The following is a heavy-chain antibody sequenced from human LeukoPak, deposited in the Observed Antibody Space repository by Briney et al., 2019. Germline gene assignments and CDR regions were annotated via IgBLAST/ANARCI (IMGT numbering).Heavy chain of an antibody. CDR2: ISYDGSNK. CDR3: ARVPHTTPYFDY. Sequence: GGSLRLSCAASGFTFSSYAMHWVRQAPGKGLEWVAVISYDGSNKYYADSVKGRFTISRDNAKNSLYLQMNSLRAEDTAVYYCARVPHTTPYFDYWGQGTLVTVSS. V-gene: IGHV3-30-3*01. J-gene: IGHJ4*02. D-gene: IGHD1-1*01. CDR1: GFTFSSYA.